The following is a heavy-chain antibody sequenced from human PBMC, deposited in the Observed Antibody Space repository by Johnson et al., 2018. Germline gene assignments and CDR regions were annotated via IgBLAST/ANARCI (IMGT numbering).Heavy chain of an antibody. V-gene: IGHV3-49*03. J-gene: IGHJ3*02. CDR2: ISSETFRGAT. CDR3: ARGRNWGDAFDM. CDR1: EFTFGDYT. Sequence: VQLVESGGDLVQXGRSLRLSCTASEFTFGDYTVSWFRQAPGKGLEWVSFISSETFRGATDYAASVKGRFTISRDDSKNIAYLQMNSLKTDDTAMYYCARGRNWGDAFDMWGQGTMVTVSS. D-gene: IGHD7-27*01.